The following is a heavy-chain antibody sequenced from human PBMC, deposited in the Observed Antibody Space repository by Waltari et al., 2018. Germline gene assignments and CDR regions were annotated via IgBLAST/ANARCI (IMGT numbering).Heavy chain of an antibody. CDR1: GGSINNRDYY. CDR2: IFYMGRT. V-gene: IGHV4-39*07. Sequence: QLHLQESGPGLVKPSETLSLTCFVSGGSINNRDYYWDWIRQAPGKGLEWTGSIFYMGRTYSHPALRRRGSMAVGTDNNHFSRKLNSVTATDTAVDYCARGWGVVSASRGTPPNWFDPWGQGILVTVSS. D-gene: IGHD2-8*02. CDR3: ARGWGVVSASRGTPPNWFDP. J-gene: IGHJ5*02.